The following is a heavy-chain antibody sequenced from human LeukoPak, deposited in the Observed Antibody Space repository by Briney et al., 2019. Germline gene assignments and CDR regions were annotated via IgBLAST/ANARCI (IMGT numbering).Heavy chain of an antibody. CDR2: ISGSGGST. CDR3: ATDQVPLLWFGELLSPAYYFDY. D-gene: IGHD3-10*01. CDR1: GFTFSSYA. V-gene: IGHV3-23*01. Sequence: GGSLRLSCAASGFTFSSYAMSWVRQAPGKGLEWVSAISGSGGSTYYADSVKGRFTISRDNSKNTLYLQMNSLRAEDTAVYYCATDQVPLLWFGELLSPAYYFDYWGQGTLVTVSS. J-gene: IGHJ4*02.